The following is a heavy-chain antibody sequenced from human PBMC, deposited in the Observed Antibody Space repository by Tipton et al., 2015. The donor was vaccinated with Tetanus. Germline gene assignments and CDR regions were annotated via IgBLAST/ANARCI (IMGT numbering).Heavy chain of an antibody. D-gene: IGHD3-9*01. V-gene: IGHV3-15*01. CDR1: GLTFINAW. Sequence: SLRLSCAASGLTFINAWMSWVRQAPGKGLECVGRIKSKSDGGTADYAAPVKGRFTISRDDSKNTLYLQMNSLKIEDTAVYYCSPRPPPSFDPAMALDFGGQGALFTVSS. CDR2: IKSKSDGGTA. J-gene: IGHJ4*02. CDR3: SPRPPPSFDPAMALDF.